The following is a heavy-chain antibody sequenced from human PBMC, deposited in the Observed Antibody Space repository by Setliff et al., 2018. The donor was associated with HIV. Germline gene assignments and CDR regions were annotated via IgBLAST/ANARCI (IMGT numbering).Heavy chain of an antibody. D-gene: IGHD3-3*01. CDR2: ITHSVST. J-gene: IGHJ4*02. V-gene: IGHV4-34*01. Sequence: PSETLSLTCAVYGGSLRGQYWSGHYWSWIRQPPGKGLEWIGEITHSVSTNYNPSLKSRVTISVEMSKKQFSLKLSSVTAADTAMYYCARGLGGYYSYFDYWGQGTLVTVSS. CDR3: ARGLGGYYSYFDY. CDR1: GGSLRGQYWSGHY.